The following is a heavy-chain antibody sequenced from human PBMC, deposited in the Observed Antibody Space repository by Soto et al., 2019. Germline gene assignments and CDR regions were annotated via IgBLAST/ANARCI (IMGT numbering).Heavy chain of an antibody. Sequence: GASVKVSCKASGGTFSSYAISWVRQAPGKGLEWMGGIIPIFGTANYAQKFQGRVTITADESTSTAYMELSSLRSEDTAVYYCARDGIAARPIAWFDPWGQGTLVTVSS. J-gene: IGHJ5*02. CDR3: ARDGIAARPIAWFDP. V-gene: IGHV1-69*13. CDR2: IIPIFGTA. CDR1: GGTFSSYA. D-gene: IGHD6-6*01.